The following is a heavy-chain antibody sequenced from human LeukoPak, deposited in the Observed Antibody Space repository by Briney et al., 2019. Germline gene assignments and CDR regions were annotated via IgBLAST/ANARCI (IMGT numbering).Heavy chain of an antibody. CDR3: AKDLRWLQALN. CDR1: GFTFSSYG. CDR2: IRYDGGNK. J-gene: IGHJ4*02. Sequence: GGSLRLSCAASGFTFSSYGIRWVRQAPGRGRERGAFIRYDGGNKYYADSVKGRFTISRDNSKNTLYLQMNSLRAEDTAVYYCAKDLRWLQALNWGQGTLVTVYS. D-gene: IGHD5-24*01. V-gene: IGHV3-30*02.